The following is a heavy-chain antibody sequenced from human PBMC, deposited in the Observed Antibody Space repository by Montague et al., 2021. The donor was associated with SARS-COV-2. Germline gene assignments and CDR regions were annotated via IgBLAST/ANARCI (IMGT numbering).Heavy chain of an antibody. D-gene: IGHD3-9*01. J-gene: IGHJ6*02. V-gene: IGHV3-15*01. CDR3: TTDRRYFDWLLRDYYYYYGMDV. Sequence: SLRLSCAASGVTFSNAWMSWVRQAPGKGLEWVGRIKSKTDGGTTDYAAPVKGRFTISRDDSKNTLYLQMNSLKTEDTAVYYCTTDRRYFDWLLRDYYYYYGMDVWGQGTTVTVSS. CDR2: IKSKTDGGTT. CDR1: GVTFSNAW.